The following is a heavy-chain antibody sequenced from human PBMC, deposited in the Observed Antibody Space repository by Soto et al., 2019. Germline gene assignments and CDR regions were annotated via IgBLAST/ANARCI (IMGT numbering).Heavy chain of an antibody. CDR3: ARDGSKIDGYGVQLGY. V-gene: IGHV1-8*01. CDR2: MNPNSGDT. Sequence: QVQLVQSGAEVKKPGASVKVSCKASGYTFTSYDINWVRQATGQGLEWMGRMNPNSGDTGLAQKFQGRITMTRNTSITTAYMELSSLRSEDTALYYCARDGSKIDGYGVQLGYWGQGTVVTVSS. CDR1: GYTFTSYD. D-gene: IGHD4-17*01. J-gene: IGHJ4*02.